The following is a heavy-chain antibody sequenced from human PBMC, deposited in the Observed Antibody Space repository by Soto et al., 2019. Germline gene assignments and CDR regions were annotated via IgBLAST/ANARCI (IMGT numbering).Heavy chain of an antibody. CDR1: GFTFSSYW. CDR3: AKLIAVAGTSPAYFDY. V-gene: IGHV3-74*01. CDR2: INSDGSST. Sequence: GSLRLSCAASGFTFSSYWMHWVRQAPGKGLVWVSRINSDGSSTSYADSVKGRFTISRDNAKNTLYLQMNSLRAEDTAVYYCAKLIAVAGTSPAYFDYWGQGTLVTVSS. J-gene: IGHJ4*02. D-gene: IGHD6-19*01.